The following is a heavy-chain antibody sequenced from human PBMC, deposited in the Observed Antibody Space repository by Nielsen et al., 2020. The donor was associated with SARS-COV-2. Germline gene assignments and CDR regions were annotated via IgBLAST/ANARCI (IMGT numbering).Heavy chain of an antibody. CDR2: ISSSSSYT. CDR3: AREGYQLLYLDY. Sequence: GESLKISCAASGFTFSDYYMSWIRQAPGKGLEWVSYISSSSSYTNYADSVKGRFTISRDNAKNSLYLQMNSLRAEDTAVYYCAREGYQLLYLDYWGQGTLVTVSS. CDR1: GFTFSDYY. D-gene: IGHD2-2*02. V-gene: IGHV3-11*06. J-gene: IGHJ4*02.